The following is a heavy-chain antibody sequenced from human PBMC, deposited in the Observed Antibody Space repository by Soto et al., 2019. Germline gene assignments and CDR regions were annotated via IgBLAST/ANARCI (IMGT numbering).Heavy chain of an antibody. CDR1: GYSFTSYW. CDR3: ARREYYDSSGYRWGMDV. D-gene: IGHD3-22*01. Sequence: PGESLKISCKVSGYSFTSYWIGWVRQMPGKGLEWMGIIYPGDSDTRYSPSFQGQVTISADKSISTAYLQWSSLKASDTAMYYCARREYYDSSGYRWGMDVWGQGTTVTVSS. J-gene: IGHJ6*02. V-gene: IGHV5-51*01. CDR2: IYPGDSDT.